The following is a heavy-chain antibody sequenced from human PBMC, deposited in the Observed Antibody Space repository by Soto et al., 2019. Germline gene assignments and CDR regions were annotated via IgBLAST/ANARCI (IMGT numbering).Heavy chain of an antibody. D-gene: IGHD3-9*01. CDR1: GGTFSSYA. Sequence: QVQLVQSGAEVKKPGSSVKVSCKASGGTFSSYAISWVRQAPGQGLEWMGGIIPIFGTANYAQKFQGRVTITADESTSTAYMELSSLRSEDTAVYYCARSFLTGYEPSGVADNYYYGMDVWGQGTTVTVSS. J-gene: IGHJ6*02. CDR3: ARSFLTGYEPSGVADNYYYGMDV. CDR2: IIPIFGTA. V-gene: IGHV1-69*12.